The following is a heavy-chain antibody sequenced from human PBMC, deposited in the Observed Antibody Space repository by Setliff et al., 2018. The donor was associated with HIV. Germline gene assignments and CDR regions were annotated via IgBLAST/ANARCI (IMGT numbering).Heavy chain of an antibody. CDR3: ARGTLNYLDY. J-gene: IGHJ4*02. D-gene: IGHD2-8*01. Sequence: KTSETLSLTCSVTGDSVNNGGFFWNWIRQTPGKGLEWIGNVYYRGNTKYNPSLKSRVTLSVDTSKNQFDLKVNSVTAADTAVYYCARGTLNYLDYWGQGALVTVSS. V-gene: IGHV4-61*08. CDR2: VYYRGNT. CDR1: GDSVNNGGFF.